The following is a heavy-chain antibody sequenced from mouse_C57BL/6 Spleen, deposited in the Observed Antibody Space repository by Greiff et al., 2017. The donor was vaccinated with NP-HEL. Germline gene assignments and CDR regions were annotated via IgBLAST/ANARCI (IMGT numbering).Heavy chain of an antibody. D-gene: IGHD1-1*01. Sequence: EVQLQQSGPGLVKPSQSLSLTCSVTGYSITSGYYWNWIRQFPGNKLEWMGYISYDGSNNYNPSLKNRIPITRDTSKNQFFLKLNSVTTEDTATYYCARGVVAVGDYWGQGTTLTVSS. CDR3: ARGVVAVGDY. V-gene: IGHV3-6*01. J-gene: IGHJ2*01. CDR1: GYSITSGYY. CDR2: ISYDGSN.